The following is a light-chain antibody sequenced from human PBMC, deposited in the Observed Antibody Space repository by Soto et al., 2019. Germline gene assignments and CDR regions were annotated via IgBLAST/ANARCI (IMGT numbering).Light chain of an antibody. CDR2: DAS. V-gene: IGKV3-11*01. CDR1: QSVFNY. Sequence: EIVLTQSPPPLSLSQGERATLSSRASQSVFNYLAWYEQKLGQPPRLLIYDASNSAAGIPARFSGSGSGTDFTLTISSLEPEDFAVYYCQQRNFWPITFGQGTRLETK. CDR3: QQRNFWPIT. J-gene: IGKJ5*01.